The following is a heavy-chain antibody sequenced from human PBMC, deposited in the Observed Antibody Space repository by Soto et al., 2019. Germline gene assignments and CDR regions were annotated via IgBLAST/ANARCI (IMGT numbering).Heavy chain of an antibody. V-gene: IGHV1-18*01. CDR3: ARERYCSSTRCPDI. D-gene: IGHD2-2*01. Sequence: GASVKVSCKASGYSFSKYGISWVREAPGQGLEWMGWISTYNGDTDYPQKVQGRVTMTTDTSTSTAYLELRSLSSDDTAVYYCARERYCSSTRCPDIWGQGTMVTVSS. CDR2: ISTYNGDT. CDR1: GYSFSKYG. J-gene: IGHJ3*02.